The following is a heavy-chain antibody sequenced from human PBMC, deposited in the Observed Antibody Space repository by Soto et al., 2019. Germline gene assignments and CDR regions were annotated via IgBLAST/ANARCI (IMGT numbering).Heavy chain of an antibody. V-gene: IGHV1-8*01. J-gene: IGHJ6*02. CDR2: MNPNSGNT. D-gene: IGHD6-13*01. CDR3: ARRGYSSSWYYYYYYGLDV. CDR1: GYTFTSHD. Sequence: ASVKVSCKASGYTFTSHDINWVRQATGQGLEWMGWMNPNSGNTGYAQKFQGRVTMTRNTSISTAYMELSSLRSEDTAVYYCARRGYSSSWYYYYYYGLDVWGQGTTVTVSS.